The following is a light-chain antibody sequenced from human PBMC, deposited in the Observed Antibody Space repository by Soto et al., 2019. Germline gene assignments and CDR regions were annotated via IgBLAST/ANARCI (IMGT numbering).Light chain of an antibody. J-gene: IGLJ3*02. Sequence: QSVLTQPRSVSGSPGQSVTISCTGASSDVGAYDYVSWHQQHPGKAPKVIIFYVSKRPSGVPDRFSGSRSGNTASLTISGLQAEDEADYYCCSYAGTYSWVFGGGTKLTVL. V-gene: IGLV2-11*01. CDR3: CSYAGTYSWV. CDR1: SSDVGAYDY. CDR2: YVS.